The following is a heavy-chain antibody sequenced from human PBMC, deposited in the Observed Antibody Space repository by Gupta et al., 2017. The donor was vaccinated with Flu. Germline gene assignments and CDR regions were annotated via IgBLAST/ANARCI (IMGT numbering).Heavy chain of an antibody. Sequence: QLQLQESGPGLVKPSETLSLTCTVSGGSISSSSYYWGWIRQPPGKGLEWIGSIYYSGSTYYNPSLKSRVTISVDTSKNQFSLKLSSVTAADTAVYYCARLRVERWLQLMGVLGNWFDPWGQGTLVTVSS. CDR2: IYYSGST. CDR3: ARLRVERWLQLMGVLGNWFDP. D-gene: IGHD5-24*01. J-gene: IGHJ5*02. V-gene: IGHV4-39*01. CDR1: GGSISSSSYY.